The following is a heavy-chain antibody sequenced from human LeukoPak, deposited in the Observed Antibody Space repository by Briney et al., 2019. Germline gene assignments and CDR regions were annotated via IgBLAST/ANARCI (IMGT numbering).Heavy chain of an antibody. V-gene: IGHV3-33*08. CDR3: ATLSDDKAFLNWFDP. CDR1: GFTFSNYA. D-gene: IGHD2/OR15-2a*01. J-gene: IGHJ5*02. Sequence: GALRLSCAASGFTFSNYAIHWIRQGPGKGLKWVAIISYDGTNKYYADSVKGRFTISRDNSKNTLYLQMNSLRAEDTAVYYCATLSDDKAFLNWFDPWGQGTLVTVSS. CDR2: ISYDGTNK.